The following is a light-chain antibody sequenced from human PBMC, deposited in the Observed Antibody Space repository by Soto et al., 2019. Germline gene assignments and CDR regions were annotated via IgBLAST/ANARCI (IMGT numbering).Light chain of an antibody. CDR3: SSYTSSSTLVV. J-gene: IGLJ2*01. CDR1: SSDVGGYNY. CDR2: EVT. Sequence: QSALTQPASVSRSPGQSITISCTGTSSDVGGYNYVSWYQQHPGKAPKLMISEVTNRPSGVSNRFSGSKSGNTASLTISGLQAEDEADYYCSSYTSSSTLVVFGGGTKLTVL. V-gene: IGLV2-14*01.